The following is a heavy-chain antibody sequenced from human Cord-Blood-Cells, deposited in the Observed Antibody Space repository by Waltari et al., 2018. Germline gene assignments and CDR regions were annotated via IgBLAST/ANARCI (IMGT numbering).Heavy chain of an antibody. Sequence: QVPLVQSGPEVKKPGASVKVSCKASGHTFTSCTMHWVRQAPGQRLEWMGWINASNGNTKYSQKFQGRVTITRDTSASTAYMELSSLRSEDTAVYYCARAKSSSSRFDYWGQGTLVTVSS. CDR2: INASNGNT. J-gene: IGHJ4*02. CDR3: ARAKSSSSRFDY. V-gene: IGHV1-3*01. D-gene: IGHD6-6*01. CDR1: GHTFTSCT.